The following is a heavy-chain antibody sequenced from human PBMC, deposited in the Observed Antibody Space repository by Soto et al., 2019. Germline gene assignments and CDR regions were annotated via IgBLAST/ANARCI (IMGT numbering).Heavy chain of an antibody. Sequence: EVQLLESRGGLVQPGGSLRLSCAASGFTFSSYAMSWVRQAPGKGLEWVSAISGSGGSTYYADSVKGRFTISRDNSKNTLDLQMKRLRAEDTAVYYCAKPIGYCSGGSCYLFDYWGQGTLVTFSS. V-gene: IGHV3-23*01. CDR2: ISGSGGST. D-gene: IGHD2-15*01. J-gene: IGHJ4*02. CDR3: AKPIGYCSGGSCYLFDY. CDR1: GFTFSSYA.